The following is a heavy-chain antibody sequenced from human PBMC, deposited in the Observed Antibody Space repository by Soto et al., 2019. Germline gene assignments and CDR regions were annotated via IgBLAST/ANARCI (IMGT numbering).Heavy chain of an antibody. J-gene: IGHJ6*02. Sequence: GGSLRLSCAASGFSFSDYSMNWVRQAPGKGLEWLSYISRSGSLNYYADSVKGRFTISRDNAKNSLYLEMNSVRDEDTAMYYCARDLEYSSSWYYYYGLDVWGHGTTVTVSS. CDR1: GFSFSDYS. CDR3: ARDLEYSSSWYYYYGLDV. CDR2: ISRSGSLN. D-gene: IGHD6-6*01. V-gene: IGHV3-48*02.